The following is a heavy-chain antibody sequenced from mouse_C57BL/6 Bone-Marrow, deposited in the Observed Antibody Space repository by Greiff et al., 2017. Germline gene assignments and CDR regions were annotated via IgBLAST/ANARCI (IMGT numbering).Heavy chain of an antibody. D-gene: IGHD1-1*01. CDR2: ISSGGSYT. J-gene: IGHJ3*01. CDR3: ASTPPYGSSYVWFAY. CDR1: GFTFSSYG. V-gene: IGHV5-6*01. Sequence: EVKLMESGGDLVKPGGSLKLSCAASGFTFSSYGMSWVRQTPDKRLEWVATISSGGSYTDYPDSVKGRFTISRDNAKNTLYLQMSSLKSEDTAMYYCASTPPYGSSYVWFAYWGQGTLVTVSA.